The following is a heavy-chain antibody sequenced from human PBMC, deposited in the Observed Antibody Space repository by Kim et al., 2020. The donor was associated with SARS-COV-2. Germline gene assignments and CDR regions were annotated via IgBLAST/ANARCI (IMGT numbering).Heavy chain of an antibody. D-gene: IGHD3-10*01. J-gene: IGHJ4*02. Sequence: GGSLRLSCAASGFTFSSYGMSWVRQAPGKGLEWVSGITGSGGSTYYADSVKGRFAISRDNSKNTLYLQMNSLRAEDTALYYCAKGPSGWGSYYYFDSWGQGTLVTVSS. V-gene: IGHV3-23*01. CDR2: ITGSGGST. CDR3: AKGPSGWGSYYYFDS. CDR1: GFTFSSYG.